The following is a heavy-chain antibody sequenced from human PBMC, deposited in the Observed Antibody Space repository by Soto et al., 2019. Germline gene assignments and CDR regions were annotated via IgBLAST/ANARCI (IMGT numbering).Heavy chain of an antibody. V-gene: IGHV3-64D*06. CDR1: GFTFSTHT. J-gene: IGHJ4*02. CDR2: IGLHGRGA. Sequence: GGSLRVSCSASGFTFSTHTMYWVRQAPGKGLEYVSAIGLHGRGAYYADSVKGRFTISRDDSRNTLFLQMSTLRPEDTAHYYCVNELHTTEWCWGQRTVVTVSS. D-gene: IGHD2-15*01. CDR3: VNELHTTEWC.